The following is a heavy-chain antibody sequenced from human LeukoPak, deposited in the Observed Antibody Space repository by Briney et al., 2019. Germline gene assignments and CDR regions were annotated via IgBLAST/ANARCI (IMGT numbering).Heavy chain of an antibody. D-gene: IGHD2-15*01. CDR3: ARGVVGARGFDY. Sequence: SETLSLTCTVSGGSISSYYWSWIRQPAGKGLEWIGRIYNSGSTNYNPSLKSRVTISVDTSKNQFSLNLSSVTAADTAVYCCARGVVGARGFDYWGQGTLVTDSS. CDR2: IYNSGST. J-gene: IGHJ4*02. CDR1: GGSISSYY. V-gene: IGHV4-4*07.